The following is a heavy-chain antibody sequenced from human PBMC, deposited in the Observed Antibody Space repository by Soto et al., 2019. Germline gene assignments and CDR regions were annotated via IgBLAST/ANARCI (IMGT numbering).Heavy chain of an antibody. CDR1: GDSYSISTYS. D-gene: IGHD6-19*01. V-gene: IGHV4-30-2*01. Sequence: PSETLCLTCNMSGDSYSISTYSWSWIRQPPGKALQWIGFIYQSGVTSYNPSLASRVSISLDRSNNQCSLKLKSVTAADTAVYFCAGMPYTSGLRFDPWGPGTLVTVSS. CDR3: AGMPYTSGLRFDP. J-gene: IGHJ5*02. CDR2: IYQSGVT.